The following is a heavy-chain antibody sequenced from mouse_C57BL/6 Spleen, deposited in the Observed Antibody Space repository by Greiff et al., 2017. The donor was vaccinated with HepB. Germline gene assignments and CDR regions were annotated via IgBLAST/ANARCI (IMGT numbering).Heavy chain of an antibody. J-gene: IGHJ1*03. CDR3: ARKLRGYFDV. D-gene: IGHD1-1*01. V-gene: IGHV1-55*01. CDR2: IYPGSGST. CDR1: GYTFTSYW. Sequence: QVQLQQSGAELVKPGASVKMSCKASGYTFTSYWITWVKQRPGQGLEWIGDIYPGSGSTNYNEKFKSKATLTVDTSSSTAYMQLSSLTSEDSAVYDCARKLRGYFDVWGTGTTVTVSS.